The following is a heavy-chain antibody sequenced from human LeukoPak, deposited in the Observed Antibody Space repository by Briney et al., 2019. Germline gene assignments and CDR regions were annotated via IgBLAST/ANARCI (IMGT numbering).Heavy chain of an antibody. J-gene: IGHJ3*02. CDR1: GGSISRYD. CDR3: ARHEPSIAAAGTECDAFDI. CDR2: IYYSGNT. D-gene: IGHD6-13*01. V-gene: IGHV4-59*08. Sequence: PSETLSLTCTVSGGSISRYDWTWIRQPPGKGLEWIWYIYYSGNTNYNPSVKSRVTISVDPSKKQLYLKLRSVTAADTAVYYCARHEPSIAAAGTECDAFDIWGQGTMVTVSS.